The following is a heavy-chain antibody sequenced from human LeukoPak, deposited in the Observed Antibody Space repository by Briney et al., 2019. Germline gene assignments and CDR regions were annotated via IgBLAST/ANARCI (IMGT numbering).Heavy chain of an antibody. V-gene: IGHV1-69*13. CDR3: ARGDYDILTGYYTEEFDN. Sequence: ASVKVSCKVSGGTFSSYAISWVRQAPGQGLEWMGGIIPIFGTANYAQKFQGRVTITADESTSTAYMELSSLRSDDTAVYYCARGDYDILTGYYTEEFDNWGQGTLVTVSS. J-gene: IGHJ4*02. CDR2: IIPIFGTA. D-gene: IGHD3-9*01. CDR1: GGTFSSYA.